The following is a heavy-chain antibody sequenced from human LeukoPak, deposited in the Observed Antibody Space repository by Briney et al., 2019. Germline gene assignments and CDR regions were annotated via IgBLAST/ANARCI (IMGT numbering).Heavy chain of an antibody. Sequence: GGSLRLSCAASGFTFSSYWMSWVRQAPGKGLEWVANINQDGSEKYYVDSMKGRFTISRDNAKNSLYLQMNSLRAEDTAVYYCARDGSGRVPEMSAPDYWGQGTLVTVSS. D-gene: IGHD3-10*01. J-gene: IGHJ4*02. CDR1: GFTFSSYW. CDR2: INQDGSEK. CDR3: ARDGSGRVPEMSAPDY. V-gene: IGHV3-7*01.